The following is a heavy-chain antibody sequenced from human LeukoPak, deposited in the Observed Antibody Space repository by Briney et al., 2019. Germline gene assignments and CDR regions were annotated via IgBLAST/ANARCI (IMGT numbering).Heavy chain of an antibody. V-gene: IGHV3-48*01. CDR1: GFTFSSYS. CDR2: ISSRSCTI. CDR3: ARDQGYDFWSGYSKFDY. J-gene: IGHJ4*02. D-gene: IGHD3-3*01. Sequence: GGSLRLSYAASGFTFSSYSMNWVSQAPGKGLEWVSYISSRSCTIYYADSVKGRFTISRDNAKNSLYLQMNSLRAEDTAVYYCARDQGYDFWSGYSKFDYWGQGTLVTVSS.